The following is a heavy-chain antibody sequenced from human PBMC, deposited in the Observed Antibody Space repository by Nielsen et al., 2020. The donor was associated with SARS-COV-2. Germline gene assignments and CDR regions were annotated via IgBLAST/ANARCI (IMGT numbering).Heavy chain of an antibody. CDR1: GGSISSGDYY. Sequence: SETLSLTCTVSGGSISSGDYYWSWIRQPPGKGLEWIGYIYCSGSTYYNPSLKSRVTISVDTSKNQFSLKLSSVTAADTAVYYCARPGIDMSWFDPWGQGTLVTVSS. D-gene: IGHD2-21*01. V-gene: IGHV4-30-4*01. CDR2: IYCSGST. J-gene: IGHJ5*02. CDR3: ARPGIDMSWFDP.